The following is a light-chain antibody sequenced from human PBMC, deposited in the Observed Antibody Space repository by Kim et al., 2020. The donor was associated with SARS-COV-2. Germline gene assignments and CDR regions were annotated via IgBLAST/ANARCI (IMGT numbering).Light chain of an antibody. CDR3: QQYNNWPYT. CDR1: QTVSSN. V-gene: IGKV3-15*01. Sequence: SVSPGERATLSCRASQTVSSNLAWDQQTPGQAPRLLIYGASTRATGIPSRFSGSGSGTEFTLTISSLQSEDFAVYSCQQYNNWPYTFGQGTKLEI. CDR2: GAS. J-gene: IGKJ2*01.